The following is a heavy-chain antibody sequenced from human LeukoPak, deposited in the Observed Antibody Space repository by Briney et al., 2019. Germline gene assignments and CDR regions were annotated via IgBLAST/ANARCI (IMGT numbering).Heavy chain of an antibody. Sequence: KSGGSLRLSCAASGFTFSSYSMNWGRQAPGKGLEWVSSISSSSSYIYYADSVKGRFIISRDNAKNSLHLQMNSLRAEDTAVYYCARILTDLDYWGQGTLVTVSS. D-gene: IGHD1-14*01. CDR3: ARILTDLDY. CDR1: GFTFSSYS. V-gene: IGHV3-21*01. J-gene: IGHJ4*02. CDR2: ISSSSSYI.